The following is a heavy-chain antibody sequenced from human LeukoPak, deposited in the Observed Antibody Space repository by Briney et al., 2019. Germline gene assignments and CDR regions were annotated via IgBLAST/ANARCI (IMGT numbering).Heavy chain of an antibody. V-gene: IGHV4-59*06. CDR2: IYYSGST. J-gene: IGHJ4*02. CDR3: ARSSGGETLGLDY. Sequence: SETLSLTCTVSGGSISSYYWSWIRQHPGKGLEWIGYIYYSGSTYYNPSLKSRVTISVDTSKNQFSLKLSSVTAADTAVYYCARSSGGETLGLDYWGQGTLVTVSS. CDR1: GGSISSYY. D-gene: IGHD2-15*01.